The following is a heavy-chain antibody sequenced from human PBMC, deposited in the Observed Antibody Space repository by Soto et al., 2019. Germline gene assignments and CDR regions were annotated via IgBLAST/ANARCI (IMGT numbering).Heavy chain of an antibody. Sequence: GGSLRLSCEASGFTFSNAWMNWVRQGPGKGLEWLGRIKSKVDGGTADYGAATKGRFSISRDDLKNMLYLQMNSLKPDDTAVYYCTTLSYLSYDGMVVWGQGTTVTVSS. CDR1: GFTFSNAW. CDR2: IKSKVDGGTA. CDR3: TTLSYLSYDGMVV. V-gene: IGHV3-15*01. D-gene: IGHD2-2*01. J-gene: IGHJ6*02.